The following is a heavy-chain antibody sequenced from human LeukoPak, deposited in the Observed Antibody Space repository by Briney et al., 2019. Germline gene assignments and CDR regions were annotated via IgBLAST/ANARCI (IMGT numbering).Heavy chain of an antibody. D-gene: IGHD3-22*01. V-gene: IGHV5-51*01. CDR3: ARRNYYDSSGVDY. CDR2: IYPGDSDT. Sequence: GESLKISFKGSGYSFASYWIGWVRQMPGKGLEWMGIIYPGDSDTRYSPSFQGQVTISADKSISTAYLQWSSLKASGTAMYYCARRNYYDSSGVDYWGQGTLVTVSS. CDR1: GYSFASYW. J-gene: IGHJ4*02.